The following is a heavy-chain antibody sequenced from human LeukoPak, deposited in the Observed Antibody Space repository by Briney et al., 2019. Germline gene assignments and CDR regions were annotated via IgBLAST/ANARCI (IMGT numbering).Heavy chain of an antibody. Sequence: GRSLRLSCAASGFTFDDYAMHWLRQAPGKGLEWVSGISWNSGSIGYADSVKGRFTISRDNAKNSLYLQMNSLRAEDTALYYCAKSPIYYDSSGYYYGFDYWGQGTLVTVSS. CDR3: AKSPIYYDSSGYYYGFDY. D-gene: IGHD3-22*01. J-gene: IGHJ4*02. CDR2: ISWNSGSI. V-gene: IGHV3-9*01. CDR1: GFTFDDYA.